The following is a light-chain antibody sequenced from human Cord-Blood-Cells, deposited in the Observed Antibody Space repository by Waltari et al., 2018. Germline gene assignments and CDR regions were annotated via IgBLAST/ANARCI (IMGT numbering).Light chain of an antibody. V-gene: IGKV4-1*01. Sequence: DIVLTQSPDSLAVSLGERATINCKSSPSVLYSSNHKNYLAWYQQKPGQPPKLLIYWASTRESGVPDRFSGSGSGTDFTLTISSLQAEDVAVYYCQQYYSTPTWTFGQGTKVEIK. CDR1: PSVLYSSNHKNY. CDR2: WAS. J-gene: IGKJ1*01. CDR3: QQYYSTPTWT.